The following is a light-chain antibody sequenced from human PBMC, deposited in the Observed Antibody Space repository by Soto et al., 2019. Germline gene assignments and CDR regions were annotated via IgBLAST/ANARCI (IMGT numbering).Light chain of an antibody. CDR1: SGDVGGYNY. J-gene: IGLJ1*01. CDR3: SSYTSSSTYV. CDR2: DVS. V-gene: IGLV2-14*01. Sequence: QSALTQPASVSGSPGQSITISCTGTSGDVGGYNYVSWYQQHPGKAPKLMIYDVSNRPSGVSNRFSGSKSGNTASLTISGFQAEDEADYYCSSYTSSSTYVFATGTKLTVL.